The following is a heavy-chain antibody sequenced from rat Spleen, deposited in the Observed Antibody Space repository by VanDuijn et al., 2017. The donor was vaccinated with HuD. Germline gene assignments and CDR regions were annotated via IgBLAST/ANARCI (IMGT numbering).Heavy chain of an antibody. CDR2: ISTGGGST. V-gene: IGHV5-27*01. CDR1: RFTFSDYD. CDR3: ATGGLDTTLTDA. J-gene: IGHJ4*01. Sequence: EVQLVESGGGLVQPGRSLKLSCAASRFTFSDYDMAWVRQAPTKGLEWVAYISTGGGSTYYRDSVKGRFTISRDNAKSTLYLQMDSLRSEDTATYYCATGGLDTTLTDAWGQGASVTVSS. D-gene: IGHD1-4*01.